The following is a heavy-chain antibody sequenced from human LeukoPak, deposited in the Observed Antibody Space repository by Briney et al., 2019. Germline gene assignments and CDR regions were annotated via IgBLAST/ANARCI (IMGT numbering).Heavy chain of an antibody. CDR1: GGSISSYY. Sequence: PSETPSLTCTVSGGSISSYYWSWIRQPPEKGLEWIGYTHYSGSTKYNPSLKSRLTMSLDTSKNQFSLRLSSVTAADTAVYFCARGAAGTGAADYWGQGTLVTVSS. CDR3: ARGAAGTGAADY. D-gene: IGHD6-13*01. CDR2: THYSGST. V-gene: IGHV4-59*01. J-gene: IGHJ4*02.